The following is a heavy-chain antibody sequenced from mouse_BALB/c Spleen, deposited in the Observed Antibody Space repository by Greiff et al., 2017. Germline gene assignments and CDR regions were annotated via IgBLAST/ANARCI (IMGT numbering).Heavy chain of an antibody. Sequence: EVHLVESGGGLVKPGGSLKLSCAASGFTFSSYAMSWVRQTPEKRLEWVASISSGGSTYYPDSVKGRFTISRDNARNILYLQMSSLRSEDTAMYYCARVHYYGSSLYAMDYWGQGTSVTVSS. D-gene: IGHD1-1*01. CDR2: ISSGGST. J-gene: IGHJ4*01. CDR3: ARVHYYGSSLYAMDY. V-gene: IGHV5-6-5*01. CDR1: GFTFSSYA.